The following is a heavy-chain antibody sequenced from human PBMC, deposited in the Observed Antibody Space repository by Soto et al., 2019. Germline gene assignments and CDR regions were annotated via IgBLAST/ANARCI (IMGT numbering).Heavy chain of an antibody. D-gene: IGHD3-10*01. Sequence: GGSLRLSCAASGFTFSDYYMSWIRQAPGKGLEWVSYISSSGSTIYYADSVKGRFTISRDNAKNSLYLQMNSLRAEDTAVYYCATIPPRGSYYLWGQGTLVTVSS. V-gene: IGHV3-11*01. CDR2: ISSSGSTI. J-gene: IGHJ4*02. CDR3: ATIPPRGSYYL. CDR1: GFTFSDYY.